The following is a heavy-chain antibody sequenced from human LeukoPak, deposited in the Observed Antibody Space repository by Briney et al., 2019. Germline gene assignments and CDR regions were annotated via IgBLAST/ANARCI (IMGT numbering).Heavy chain of an antibody. CDR2: IIPILGIA. D-gene: IGHD1-7*01. V-gene: IGHV1-69*04. CDR3: AGEKTGTKYYFDY. J-gene: IGHJ4*02. CDR1: GGTFSSYT. Sequence: ASVKVSCKASGGTFSSYTISWVRQAPGQGLEWMGRIIPILGIANYAQKSQGRVTITADKSTSTAYMELSSLRSEDTAVYYCAGEKTGTKYYFDYWGQGTLVTVSS.